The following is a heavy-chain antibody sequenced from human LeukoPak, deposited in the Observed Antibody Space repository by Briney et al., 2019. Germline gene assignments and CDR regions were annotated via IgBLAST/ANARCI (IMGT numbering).Heavy chain of an antibody. CDR3: ARDRGQWLGYLDY. CDR1: GFTFSSYG. J-gene: IGHJ4*02. CDR2: IWYDGSNK. V-gene: IGHV3-33*01. D-gene: IGHD6-19*01. Sequence: GSLRLSCAAFGFTFSSYGMHWVRPAPGKGLEWVAVIWYDGSNKYYADSVKGRFTISRDNSKNTLYLQMNSLRAEDTAVYYCARDRGQWLGYLDYWGQGTLVTVSS.